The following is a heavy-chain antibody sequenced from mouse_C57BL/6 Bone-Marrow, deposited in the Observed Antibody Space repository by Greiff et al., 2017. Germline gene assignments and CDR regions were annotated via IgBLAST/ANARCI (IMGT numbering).Heavy chain of an antibody. CDR2: IYPRSGNT. Sequence: QVQLKESGAELARPGASVKLSCKASGYTFTSYGISWVKHRTGQGLEWIGEIYPRSGNTYYNEKFKGKATLTADKSSSTAYMELRSLTSEDSAVYFCARGRWFQDYWGQGTTLTVSS. CDR3: ARGRWFQDY. CDR1: GYTFTSYG. V-gene: IGHV1-81*01. J-gene: IGHJ2*01. D-gene: IGHD2-3*01.